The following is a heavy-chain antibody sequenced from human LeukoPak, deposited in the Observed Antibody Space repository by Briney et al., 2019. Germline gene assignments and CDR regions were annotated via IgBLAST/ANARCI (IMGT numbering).Heavy chain of an antibody. CDR2: IYFSGST. CDR3: ARDNYYDSSDAFDI. J-gene: IGHJ3*02. V-gene: IGHV4-59*01. D-gene: IGHD3-22*01. Sequence: SETLSLTCTVSGGSISGYYWSWIRPPPGKGLEWIGYIYFSGSTNYNPSLKSRVTISVDTSKKQFSLELTSVTAADTAVYYCARDNYYDSSDAFDIWGQGTMVTVSS. CDR1: GGSISGYY.